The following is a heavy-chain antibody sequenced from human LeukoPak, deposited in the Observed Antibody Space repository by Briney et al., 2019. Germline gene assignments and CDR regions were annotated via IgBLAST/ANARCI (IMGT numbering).Heavy chain of an antibody. CDR2: IRSKAYGGTT. CDR3: TRAGTRRAYYFDY. CDR1: GFTFGDYA. D-gene: IGHD1-1*01. Sequence: SLRLSCTASGFTFGDYAMSWVRQAPGKGLEWVGFIRSKAYGGTTEYAASVKGRFTISRDDSKSIAYLQMNSLKTEDTAVYYCTRAGTRRAYYFDYWGQGTLVTVSS. V-gene: IGHV3-49*04. J-gene: IGHJ4*02.